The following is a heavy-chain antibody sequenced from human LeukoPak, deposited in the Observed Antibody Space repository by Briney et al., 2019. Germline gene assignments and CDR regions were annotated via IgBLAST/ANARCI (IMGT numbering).Heavy chain of an antibody. CDR1: GGSISSSSYY. J-gene: IGHJ4*02. V-gene: IGHV4-39*01. CDR2: IYYSGST. D-gene: IGHD1-26*01. Sequence: SETLSLTCTVSGGSISSSSYYWGWIRQPPGKGLEWIGSIYYSGSTYYNPSLKSRVTISVDTSKNQFSLKLSSVTAADTAVYYCARFVGATTSYYFDYWGQGTLVTVSS. CDR3: ARFVGATTSYYFDY.